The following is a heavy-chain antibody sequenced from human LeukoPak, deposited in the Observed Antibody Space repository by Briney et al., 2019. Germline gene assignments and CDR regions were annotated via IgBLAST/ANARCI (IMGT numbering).Heavy chain of an antibody. V-gene: IGHV4-59*01. CDR1: GGSLSSFY. D-gene: IGHD3-22*01. J-gene: IGHJ4*02. Sequence: PQTLSLTCTVSGGSLSSFYWSWVRQSPGKGLEWIGYIYYCGSTNYNPSFKSRVTISVDTAKNQFSLKLSCVSAADTAVYYCARVSLPANYASSGYYPSDHWGQGSLVTVSS. CDR3: ARVSLPANYASSGYYPSDH. CDR2: IYYCGST.